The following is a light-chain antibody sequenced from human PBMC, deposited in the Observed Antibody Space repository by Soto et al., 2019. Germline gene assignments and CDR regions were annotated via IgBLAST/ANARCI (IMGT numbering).Light chain of an antibody. CDR2: AAS. V-gene: IGKV1-9*01. Sequence: IQLTQSPSSLSASVGDRVTITCRASQALSSYLAWYQQKPGKAPKLLIYAASTLQSGVPSRFSGSESGTDFTLTISSLQPEDFGTYYCHQVNNYPLTFGGGTKVDIK. CDR3: HQVNNYPLT. CDR1: QALSSY. J-gene: IGKJ4*01.